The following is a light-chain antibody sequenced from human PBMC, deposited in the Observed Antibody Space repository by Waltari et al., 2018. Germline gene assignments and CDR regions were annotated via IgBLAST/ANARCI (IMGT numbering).Light chain of an antibody. CDR1: QSISTY. Sequence: EIVMTQSPATLSVSPGERATLSGRASQSISTYLAWFQQKPGQAPRLLIYHASTRATGIPARLSGSGSGTEFTLTISSLQSEDFAVYYCQQYYDGRTFGQGTKLEIK. J-gene: IGKJ2*01. CDR3: QQYYDGRT. V-gene: IGKV3-15*01. CDR2: HAS.